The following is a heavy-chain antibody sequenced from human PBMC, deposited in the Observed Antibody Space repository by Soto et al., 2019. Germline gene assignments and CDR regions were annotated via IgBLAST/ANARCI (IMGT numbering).Heavy chain of an antibody. J-gene: IGHJ4*02. CDR1: GYTFTSYA. CDR3: ARDRVYSSTWSYYFDY. Sequence: ASVKVSCKASGYTFTSYAMHWVRQAPGQRLEWMGWINAGDGNTKYSEKFQARVTMTRDTSASTAYMELSSLRSEDTAVYYCARDRVYSSTWSYYFDYWGQGSLVTVS. V-gene: IGHV1-3*01. D-gene: IGHD6-13*01. CDR2: INAGDGNT.